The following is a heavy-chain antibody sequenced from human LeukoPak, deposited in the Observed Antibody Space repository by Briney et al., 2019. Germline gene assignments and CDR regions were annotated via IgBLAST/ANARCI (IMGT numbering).Heavy chain of an antibody. CDR2: ISGSGDST. CDR1: GFTFSSYA. Sequence: GGSLRLSCATSGFTFSSYAMSWVRQAPGKGLEWVSAISGSGDSTYYADSVEGRFTNSRDNSKNTLYLQMNSLRAEDTAVYYCARAPIAVAGTRQPVDYWGQGTLVTVSS. CDR3: ARAPIAVAGTRQPVDY. V-gene: IGHV3-23*01. J-gene: IGHJ4*02. D-gene: IGHD6-19*01.